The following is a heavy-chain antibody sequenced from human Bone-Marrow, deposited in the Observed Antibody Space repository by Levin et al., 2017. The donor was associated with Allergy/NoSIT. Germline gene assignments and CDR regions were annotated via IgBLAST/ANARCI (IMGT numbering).Heavy chain of an antibody. CDR2: ISYDGSNK. J-gene: IGHJ4*02. CDR1: GFTFSSYG. CDR3: AKRGSGFLEFDY. Sequence: GGSLRLSCAASGFTFSSYGMHWVRQAPGKGLEWVAVISYDGSNKYYADSVKGRFTISRDNSKNTLYLQMNSLRAEDTAVYYCAKRGSGFLEFDYWGQGTLVTVSS. V-gene: IGHV3-30*18. D-gene: IGHD3-3*01.